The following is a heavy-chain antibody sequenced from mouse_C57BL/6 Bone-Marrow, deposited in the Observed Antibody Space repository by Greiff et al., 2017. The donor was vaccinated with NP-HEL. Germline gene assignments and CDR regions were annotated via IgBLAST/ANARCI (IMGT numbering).Heavy chain of an antibody. D-gene: IGHD2-4*01. J-gene: IGHJ3*01. Sequence: VKLVESGAELVKPGASVKLSCKASGYTFTEYTIHWVKQRAGQGLEWIGWFYPGSGSIKYNEKFKDKATLTADKSSSTVYMELSRLTSEDSAVYFCARHAYDYDEGAWFAYWGQGTLVTVSA. CDR1: GYTFTEYT. V-gene: IGHV1-62-2*01. CDR3: ARHAYDYDEGAWFAY. CDR2: FYPGSGSI.